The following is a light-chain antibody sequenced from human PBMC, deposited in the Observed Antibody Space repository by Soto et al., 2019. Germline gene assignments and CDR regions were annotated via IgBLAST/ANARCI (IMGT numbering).Light chain of an antibody. CDR2: AAY. J-gene: IGKJ4*01. CDR3: QQYDNAPLT. V-gene: IGKV1-27*01. CDR1: HDISTY. Sequence: DIQMTQAPSSLSASVGDRVTITCRARHDISTYLAWYQQKPGKVPKLLLSAAYTLQSGVPPRFSGSGSGTDFTLTISSLQPEDVAPYYCQQYDNAPLTFGGGTKVQIK.